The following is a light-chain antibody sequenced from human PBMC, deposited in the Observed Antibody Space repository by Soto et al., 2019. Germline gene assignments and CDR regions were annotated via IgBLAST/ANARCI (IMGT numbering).Light chain of an antibody. CDR2: WAS. V-gene: IGKV4-1*01. Sequence: DIVMTQSPDSLAVSLGERATINCESSQTILYSSNNNNYLAWYQQKPGQPTKLLIYWASTRESGVPDRFSGSGSGTDFTLTISSMQAEDVAVYYCHQYLSAPWTFGQGTKVEIK. CDR3: HQYLSAPWT. CDR1: QTILYSSNNNNY. J-gene: IGKJ1*01.